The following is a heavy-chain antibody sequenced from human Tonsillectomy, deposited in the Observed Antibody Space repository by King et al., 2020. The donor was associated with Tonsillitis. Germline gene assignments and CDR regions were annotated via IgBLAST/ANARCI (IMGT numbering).Heavy chain of an antibody. CDR2: IRSKANNYAT. CDR3: TRFAAPEYGDCGDW. D-gene: IGHD4-17*01. J-gene: IGHJ4*02. Sequence: VQLVESGGGLVQPGGSVKLSCAASGFTFSGSAMHWVRQASGKGLEWVGRIRSKANNYATAYAASVKGRFTMSRDDSKNTAYLRMKSLKTEDTAVYYCTRFAAPEYGDCGDWWGQGTLVTVSS. V-gene: IGHV3-73*02. CDR1: GFTFSGSA.